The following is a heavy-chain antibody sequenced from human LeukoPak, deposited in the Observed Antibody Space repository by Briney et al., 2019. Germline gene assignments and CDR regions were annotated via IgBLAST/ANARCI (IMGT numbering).Heavy chain of an antibody. J-gene: IGHJ4*02. D-gene: IGHD4-23*01. CDR2: ISSSGSTI. V-gene: IGHV3-11*01. Sequence: PGGSLRLSCEASEFTFSNYWMSWVRQAPGKGLEWVSYISSSGSTIYYTDSVKGRFTISRDNAKNSLYLQMNSLRAEDTAVYYCARDSPGGSSSYWGQGTLVTVSS. CDR1: EFTFSNYW. CDR3: ARDSPGGSSSY.